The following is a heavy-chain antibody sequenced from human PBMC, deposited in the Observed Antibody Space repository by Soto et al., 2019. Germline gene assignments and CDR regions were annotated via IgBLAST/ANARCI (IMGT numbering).Heavy chain of an antibody. J-gene: IGHJ4*02. V-gene: IGHV4-39*07. CDR1: GGSISSSSYY. CDR2: IYHSGST. CDR3: ASAFGSSGYR. D-gene: IGHD3-22*01. Sequence: SETLSLTCTVSGGSISSSSYYWGWIRQPPGKGLEWIGEIYHSGSTNYNPSLKSRVTISVDKSKNQFSLKLSSVTAADTAVYYCASAFGSSGYRWGQGTLVTVSS.